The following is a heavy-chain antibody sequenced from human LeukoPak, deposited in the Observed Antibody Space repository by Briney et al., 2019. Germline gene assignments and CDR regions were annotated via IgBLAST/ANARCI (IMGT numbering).Heavy chain of an antibody. D-gene: IGHD3-3*01. V-gene: IGHV4-59*08. Sequence: PSETLSLTCTVSGASVSSYYWSWIRQPPGKGPEWIGYFSYSGSTNYNPSLKSRVTISVDTSKNQFSLKLSSVTAADTAVYYCARAIYDFWSGYYTDWDYWGQGTLVTVSS. CDR1: GASVSSYY. J-gene: IGHJ4*02. CDR2: FSYSGST. CDR3: ARAIYDFWSGYYTDWDY.